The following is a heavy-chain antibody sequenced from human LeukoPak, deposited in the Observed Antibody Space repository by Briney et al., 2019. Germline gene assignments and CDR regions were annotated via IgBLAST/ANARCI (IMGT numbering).Heavy chain of an antibody. D-gene: IGHD3-3*01. CDR3: AKGPREEWIFGVVIISYYCDY. CDR1: GFTFSSYA. Sequence: PGGTLRLSCAASGFTFSSYAMSRVRQAPGKGLERVSAISGSGGSTYYAHSVKGRFTIPRDTSKNTLYLQMNSLRAEDTAVYYCAKGPREEWIFGVVIISYYCDYWGQGTLVTVSS. J-gene: IGHJ4*02. V-gene: IGHV3-23*01. CDR2: ISGSGGST.